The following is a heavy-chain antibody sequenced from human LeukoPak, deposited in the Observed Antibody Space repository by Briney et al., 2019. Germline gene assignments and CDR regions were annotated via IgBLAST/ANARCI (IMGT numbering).Heavy chain of an antibody. Sequence: PSETLSLTCAVSGVSISSSNYYWGWIRQPPGQGLEWIGSIYYSGNTYYNPSLKSRVTISVDTSKNQFSLKLSSVTAADTAVYYCARGGYYGSGSYYFDYWGQGTLVTVSS. D-gene: IGHD3-10*01. CDR3: ARGGYYGSGSYYFDY. V-gene: IGHV4-39*07. CDR2: IYYSGNT. CDR1: GVSISSSNYY. J-gene: IGHJ4*02.